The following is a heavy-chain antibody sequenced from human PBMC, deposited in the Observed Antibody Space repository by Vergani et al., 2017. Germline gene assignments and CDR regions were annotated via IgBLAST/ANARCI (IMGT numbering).Heavy chain of an antibody. V-gene: IGHV3-49*03. CDR3: AKEAGSGPTPVDL. Sequence: EVQLVESGGDLVQPGRSLRLSCTASGFTFGYYAMDWFRQAPGQGLEWVGGIRSKAYGQATIYAASVKGRFTISRDNNKKTLHLQMKSLRGEDTALYYCAKEAGSGPTPVDLWGLGTLVTVSS. CDR2: IRSKAYGQAT. D-gene: IGHD3-10*01. J-gene: IGHJ5*02. CDR1: GFTFGYYA.